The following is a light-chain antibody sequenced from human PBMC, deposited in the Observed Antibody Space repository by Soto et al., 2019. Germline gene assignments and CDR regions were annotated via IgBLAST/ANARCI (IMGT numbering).Light chain of an antibody. CDR3: QQYNNWPMYT. CDR1: QSVSSG. J-gene: IGKJ2*01. Sequence: EIVMTQSPATLSVSPGERATLSCRASQSVSSGLAWYQQRPGQAPRLLIYGASSRATGIPARFSGSGSGTEFTLTISSLQSEDFAVYYCQQYNNWPMYTFGQGTKLEIK. CDR2: GAS. V-gene: IGKV3-15*01.